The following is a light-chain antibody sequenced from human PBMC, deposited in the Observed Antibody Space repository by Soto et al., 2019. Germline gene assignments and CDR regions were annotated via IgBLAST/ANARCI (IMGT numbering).Light chain of an antibody. CDR2: AAS. Sequence: SQLTQSPSSLSASVGDRVTVTCRASQSINIYLNWYQQKPGKAPTLLIYAASSLQSGVPSRFSGGGSRTDFTLTISSLQTEDFATYYCQQSYRSPYTSGQGTKLEI. CDR3: QQSYRSPYT. J-gene: IGKJ2*01. V-gene: IGKV1-39*01. CDR1: QSINIY.